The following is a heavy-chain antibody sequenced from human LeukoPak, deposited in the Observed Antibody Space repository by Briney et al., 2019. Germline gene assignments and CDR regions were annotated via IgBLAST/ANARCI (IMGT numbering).Heavy chain of an antibody. V-gene: IGHV4-4*02. Sequence: SETLSLTCAVSGGSISSSNWWSWVRQPPGKGLEWIGEIYHSGSTNYNPSLKSRVTISVDTSKNQFSLKLSSVTAADTAVYYCARAKRGGYYDSSGYSRAFDIWGQGTMVTVSS. CDR2: IYHSGST. CDR3: ARAKRGGYYDSSGYSRAFDI. D-gene: IGHD3-22*01. CDR1: GGSISSSNW. J-gene: IGHJ3*02.